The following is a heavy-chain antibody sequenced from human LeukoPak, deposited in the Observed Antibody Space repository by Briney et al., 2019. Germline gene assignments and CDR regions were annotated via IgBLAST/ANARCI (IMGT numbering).Heavy chain of an antibody. Sequence: GASVTVSCKASGGTFSSYAISWVRQAPGQGLEWMGGIIPIFGTANYAQKFQGRVTITADESTSTAYMELSSLRSEDTAVYYRARELSSYYYYYYGMDVWGQGTTVTVSS. CDR2: IIPIFGTA. CDR1: GGTFSSYA. V-gene: IGHV1-69*13. D-gene: IGHD3-16*02. CDR3: ARELSSYYYYYYGMDV. J-gene: IGHJ6*02.